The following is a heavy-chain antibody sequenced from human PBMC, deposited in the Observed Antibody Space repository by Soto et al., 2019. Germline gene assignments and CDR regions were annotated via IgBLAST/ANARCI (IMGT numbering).Heavy chain of an antibody. CDR3: ARDPCSSTSCYSRFTWFDP. CDR2: ISAYNGNT. J-gene: IGHJ5*02. D-gene: IGHD2-2*01. CDR1: GYTFTSYG. Sequence: ASVKVSCKASGYTFTSYGISWVRQAPEQGLEWMGWISAYNGNTNYAQKLQGRVTMTTDTSTSTAYMELRSLRSDDTAVYYCARDPCSSTSCYSRFTWFDPWGQGTLVTVSS. V-gene: IGHV1-18*01.